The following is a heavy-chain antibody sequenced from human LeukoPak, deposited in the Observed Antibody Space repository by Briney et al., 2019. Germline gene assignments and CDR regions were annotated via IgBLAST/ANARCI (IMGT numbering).Heavy chain of an antibody. CDR1: GFTFSDYY. J-gene: IGHJ4*02. CDR2: ISSSGSTI. CDR3: ARDLYSSGWYVVY. D-gene: IGHD6-19*01. Sequence: GGPLRLSCAASGFTFSDYYMSWIRQAPGKGLEWVSYISSSGSTIYYADSVKGRFTISRDNAKNSLYLQMNSLRAEDTAVYYCARDLYSSGWYVVYWGQGTLVTVSS. V-gene: IGHV3-11*04.